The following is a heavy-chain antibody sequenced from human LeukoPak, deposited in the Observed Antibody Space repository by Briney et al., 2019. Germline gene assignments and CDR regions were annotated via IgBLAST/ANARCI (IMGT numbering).Heavy chain of an antibody. CDR1: GFTFSNYG. CDR3: VRSVRFFDWLGDF. Sequence: GGSLRLSCAASGFTFSNYGMHWVRQAPGKGLEWVAIIWHHGSKTYYADSVKGRFTISRDNSKNTLYLQMNRLGAEDTAVYYCVRSVRFFDWLGDFWGQGTLVIVSS. V-gene: IGHV3-33*01. J-gene: IGHJ4*02. CDR2: IWHHGSKT. D-gene: IGHD3-9*01.